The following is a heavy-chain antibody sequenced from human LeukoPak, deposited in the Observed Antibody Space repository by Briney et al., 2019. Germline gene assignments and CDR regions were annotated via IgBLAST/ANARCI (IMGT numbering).Heavy chain of an antibody. D-gene: IGHD6-13*01. J-gene: IGHJ4*02. CDR2: ISYDGNNK. CDR1: GFTFSSFA. CDR3: ARGGISWYYFDY. Sequence: GGSLRLSCAASGFTFSSFAMHWVRQAPGKGLGWVAVISYDGNNKYYADSVKGRFTISGDNSKNTLYLQMNSLRAEDTAVYFCARGGISWYYFDYWGQGTLVTVSS. V-gene: IGHV3-30-3*01.